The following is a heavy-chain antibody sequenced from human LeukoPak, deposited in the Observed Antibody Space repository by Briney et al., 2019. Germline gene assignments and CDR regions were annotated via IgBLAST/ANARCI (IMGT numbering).Heavy chain of an antibody. D-gene: IGHD5-18*01. CDR2: INPNNGGT. V-gene: IGHV1-2*02. CDR1: GYTFTGYY. CDR3: ARLGRQDTFMA. J-gene: IGHJ5*02. Sequence: GASVTVSCKPSGYTFTGYYMHWVRQAPGQGLEWMGWINPNNGGTNSAQKFQGRVIMTWDTSINTAYMELSRLTSDDTAVYYCARLGRQDTFMAWGQGTLVTVSS.